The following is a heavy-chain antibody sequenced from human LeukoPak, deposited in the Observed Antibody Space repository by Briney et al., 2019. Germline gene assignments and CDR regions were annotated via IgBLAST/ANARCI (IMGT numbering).Heavy chain of an antibody. D-gene: IGHD4-23*01. CDR3: VRAGWELDY. CDR1: GFIFREYW. Sequence: GGSLRLSRAASGFIFREYWMSWVRQAPGKGLQWVAHIKEDGSEKYYLDSVKGRFTIARDDARTSLYLQMHSLRDEDTALYYCVRAGWELDYWGQGTPVTVSS. J-gene: IGHJ4*02. V-gene: IGHV3-7*01. CDR2: IKEDGSEK.